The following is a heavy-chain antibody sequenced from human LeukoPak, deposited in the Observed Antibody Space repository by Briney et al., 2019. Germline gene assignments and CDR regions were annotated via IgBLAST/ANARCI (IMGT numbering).Heavy chain of an antibody. D-gene: IGHD2-2*03. CDR3: ARVDDLDAFDM. J-gene: IGHJ3*02. CDR1: GFTFSSYA. V-gene: IGHV3-30-3*01. Sequence: GGSLRLSCAASGFTFSSYAMHWVRQAPGKGLVWVAIISYDGSNKYYADSVKGRFTISRDNSKNTLFLQINSLRPEDTAVYYCARVDDLDAFDMWGQGTLVTVSS. CDR2: ISYDGSNK.